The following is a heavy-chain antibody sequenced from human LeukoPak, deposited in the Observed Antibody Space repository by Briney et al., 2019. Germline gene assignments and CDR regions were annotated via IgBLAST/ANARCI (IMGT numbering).Heavy chain of an antibody. CDR3: ARDPILGLLKFDP. J-gene: IGHJ5*02. CDR1: GGSISSSNW. D-gene: IGHD3-9*01. CDR2: IYHSSST. Sequence: SETLSLTCAVSGGSISSSNWWSWVRQPPGKGLEWIGEIYHSSSTNYNPSLKSRVTISVDKSKNQFSLKLSSVTAADTAVYYCARDPILGLLKFDPWGQGTLVTVSS. V-gene: IGHV4-4*02.